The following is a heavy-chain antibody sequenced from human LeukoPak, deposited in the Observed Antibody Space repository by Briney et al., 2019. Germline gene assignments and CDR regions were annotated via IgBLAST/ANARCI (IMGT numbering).Heavy chain of an antibody. D-gene: IGHD5-18*01. Sequence: ASVKVSCKVSGYTLTELSMHWVRQAPGKGLEWMGGFDPEDGETIYAQKFQGRVTMTEDTSTDTAYMELRSLRSDDTAVYYCARPGGYSYGRLQYWGQGTLVTVSS. V-gene: IGHV1-24*01. CDR2: FDPEDGET. J-gene: IGHJ4*02. CDR1: GYTLTELS. CDR3: ARPGGYSYGRLQY.